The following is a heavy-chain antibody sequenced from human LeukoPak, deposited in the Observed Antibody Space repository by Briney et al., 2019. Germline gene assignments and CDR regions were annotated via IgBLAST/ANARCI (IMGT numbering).Heavy chain of an antibody. CDR2: VSGFGGST. D-gene: IGHD3-10*02. J-gene: IGHJ4*02. V-gene: IGHV3-23*01. Sequence: PGESLRLSCAASGFTFSSYAMSWVRQAPGKGLEWVSTVSGFGGSTYYADSVKGRFAISRDNSKNTVFLQMNSLRAEDTAVYYCAKDTMFHFDYWGQGTLATVSS. CDR3: AKDTMFHFDY. CDR1: GFTFSSYA.